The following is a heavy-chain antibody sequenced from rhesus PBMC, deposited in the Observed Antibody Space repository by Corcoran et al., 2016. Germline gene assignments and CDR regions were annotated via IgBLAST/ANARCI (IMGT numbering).Heavy chain of an antibody. V-gene: IGHV4-165*01. CDR3: ASRSGRYYYLDY. CDR2: IYVSSGST. Sequence: QVQLQESGPGLVKPSETLSLTCAVSGGSISSNYWSWIRHPPGKGLEWIGYIYVSSGSTYYNPSLKSRVTISTDTSKNQFSLKLSSVTAADTAVYYCASRSGRYYYLDYWGQGVLVTVSS. CDR1: GGSISSNY. D-gene: IGHD3-16*01. J-gene: IGHJ4*01.